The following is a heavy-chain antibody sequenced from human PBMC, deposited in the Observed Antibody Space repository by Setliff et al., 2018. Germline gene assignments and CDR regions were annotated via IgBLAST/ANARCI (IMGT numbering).Heavy chain of an antibody. D-gene: IGHD2-21*02. V-gene: IGHV4-34*01. Sequence: KPSETLSLTCEVSGGSFSDYYWSWIRQSPGKGLEWLGDFNRTRKIDYSPSLKSRLTISVGTSKKQFSLHLNSVTAADTAMYYCAGGGRYCGGDCYQDDAFDIWGQGTMVTVSS. CDR2: FNRTRKI. CDR1: GGSFSDYY. J-gene: IGHJ3*02. CDR3: AGGGRYCGGDCYQDDAFDI.